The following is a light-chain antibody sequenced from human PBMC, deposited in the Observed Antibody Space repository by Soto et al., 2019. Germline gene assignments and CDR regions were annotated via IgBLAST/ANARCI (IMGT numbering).Light chain of an antibody. J-gene: IGKJ4*01. V-gene: IGKV1-5*03. CDR3: QQYKSYPIT. CDR1: QSISSW. Sequence: DIQMTQSPSTLSASVGDRVTISCLASQSISSWLAWYQQKPGKAPKFLIHKASSLESGVPSRFSGSGSGTEFTLTISSLQPDDFAIYYCQQYKSYPITFGGGTKVDIK. CDR2: KAS.